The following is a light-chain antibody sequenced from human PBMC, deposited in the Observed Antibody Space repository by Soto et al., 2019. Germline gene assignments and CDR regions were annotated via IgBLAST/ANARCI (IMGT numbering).Light chain of an antibody. CDR1: QRVINN. J-gene: IGKJ5*01. V-gene: IGKV3-20*01. CDR2: DAS. CDR3: QQYGSSPPIT. Sequence: MMLTQYPTTLSVSPVERAPLYCWASQRVINNLAWYQQKPGQAPRLLIYDASSRATGIPDRFSGSGSGTDFTLTISRLEPEDFAVYYCQQYGSSPPITFGQGTRLAIK.